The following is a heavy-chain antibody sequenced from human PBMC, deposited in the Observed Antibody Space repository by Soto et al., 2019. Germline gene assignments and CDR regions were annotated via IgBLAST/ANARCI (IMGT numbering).Heavy chain of an antibody. CDR2: ISSSSSTI. CDR1: GFTFSSYS. V-gene: IGHV3-48*02. J-gene: IGHJ5*02. D-gene: IGHD1-26*01. CDR3: ARDYGSGSYSHWFDP. Sequence: GGSLRLSCAASGFTFSSYSMNWVRQAPGKGLEWVSYISSSSSTIYYADSVKGRFTISRDNAKNSLYLQMNSLRDEDTAVYYCARDYGSGSYSHWFDPWGQGTLVTVSS.